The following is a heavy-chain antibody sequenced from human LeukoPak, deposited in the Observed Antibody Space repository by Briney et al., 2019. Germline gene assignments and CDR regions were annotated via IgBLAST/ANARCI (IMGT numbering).Heavy chain of an antibody. CDR1: GYTLTELS. CDR2: INPNSGGT. Sequence: GASVKVSCKVSGYTLTELSMHWVRQAPGQGLEWMGWINPNSGGTNYAQKFQGWVTMTRDTSISTAYMELSRLRSDDTAVYYCARDAVYAGLDYWGQGTLVTVSS. V-gene: IGHV1-2*04. CDR3: ARDAVYAGLDY. D-gene: IGHD1-14*01. J-gene: IGHJ4*02.